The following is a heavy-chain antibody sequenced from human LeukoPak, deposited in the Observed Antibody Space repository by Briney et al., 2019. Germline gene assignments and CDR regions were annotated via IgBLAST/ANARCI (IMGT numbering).Heavy chain of an antibody. CDR2: IYYSGRT. CDR3: ARSYDILTPNWFDP. Sequence: SETLSLTCTVSGGSISSYNWSWLRQPPGKGLEWIGYIYYSGRTNYNPSLKSRVTISVDTSKNQFSLKLSSVTAADTAVYYCARSYDILTPNWFDPWGQGTLVTVSS. J-gene: IGHJ5*02. D-gene: IGHD3-9*01. CDR1: GGSISSYN. V-gene: IGHV4-59*01.